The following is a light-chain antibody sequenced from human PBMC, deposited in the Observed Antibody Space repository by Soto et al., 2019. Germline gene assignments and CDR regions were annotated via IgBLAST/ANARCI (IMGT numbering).Light chain of an antibody. CDR3: QQYISAWT. V-gene: IGKV1-5*01. CDR2: GAS. Sequence: DIQMTQSPSTLSASVGDRVTITCRASQSISSWLAWYQQKPGKAPKLLIYGASSLESGVPSRFSGSGSGTEFTLTISSLQSDDFATYYCQQYISAWTFGQGTKVDIK. J-gene: IGKJ1*01. CDR1: QSISSW.